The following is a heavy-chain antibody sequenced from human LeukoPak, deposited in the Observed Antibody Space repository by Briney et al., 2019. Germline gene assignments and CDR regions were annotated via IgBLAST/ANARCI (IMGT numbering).Heavy chain of an antibody. CDR3: AKQRMYSSSWYVDY. V-gene: IGHV3-30*18. Sequence: GGSLRLSCAASGFTFSSYGMHWVRQAPGKGLEWVAVISYDGSNKYYADSVKGRFTISRDNSKNTLYLQMNSLRAEDTAVYYCAKQRMYSSSWYVDYWGKGTLVTVSS. D-gene: IGHD6-13*01. CDR1: GFTFSSYG. CDR2: ISYDGSNK. J-gene: IGHJ4*02.